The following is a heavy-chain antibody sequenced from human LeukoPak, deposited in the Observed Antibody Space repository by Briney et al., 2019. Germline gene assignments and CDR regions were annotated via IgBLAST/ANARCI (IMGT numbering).Heavy chain of an antibody. CDR3: ARVRGNWFDP. CDR2: ISVYNGNT. Sequence: ASVKVSCKASGYTFTNYGISWLRQAPGQGLEWMGWISVYNGNTNYAQKLQGRVTMTTDTSTSTAYMELRSLRSDDTAVYYCARVRGNWFDPWGQGTLVTVSS. CDR1: GYTFTNYG. J-gene: IGHJ5*02. V-gene: IGHV1-18*01.